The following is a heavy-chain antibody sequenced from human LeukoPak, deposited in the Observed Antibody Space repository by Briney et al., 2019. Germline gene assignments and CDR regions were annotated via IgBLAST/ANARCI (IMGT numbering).Heavy chain of an antibody. CDR1: GYTFTGYY. Sequence: ASVKVSCKASGYTFTGYYMHWVRQAPGQGLEWMGWINPNSGGTNYAQKFQGRVTMTRDTSISTAYMELSRLRSDDTAVYYCASVAGIAEYYFDYWGQGTLVTVSS. V-gene: IGHV1-2*02. CDR2: INPNSGGT. D-gene: IGHD6-13*01. J-gene: IGHJ4*02. CDR3: ASVAGIAEYYFDY.